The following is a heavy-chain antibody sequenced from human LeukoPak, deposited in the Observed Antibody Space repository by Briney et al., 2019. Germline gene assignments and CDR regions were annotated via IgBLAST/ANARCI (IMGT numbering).Heavy chain of an antibody. D-gene: IGHD3-22*01. CDR1: GYTFTSYY. CDR2: INPSGGST. CDR3: ARDQGSYYDSSGYSLNWFDP. V-gene: IGHV1-46*01. J-gene: IGHJ5*02. Sequence: AASVKVSCKASGYTFTSYYMHWVRQAPRQGLEWMGIINPSGGSTSYAQKFQGRVTMTRDTSTSTVYMELSSLRSEDTAVYYCARDQGSYYDSSGYSLNWFDPWGQGTLVTVSS.